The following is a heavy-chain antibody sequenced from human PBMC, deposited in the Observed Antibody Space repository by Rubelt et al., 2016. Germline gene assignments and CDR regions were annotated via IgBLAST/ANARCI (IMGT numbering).Heavy chain of an antibody. CDR1: GGSISSSSYY. CDR2: IYYVGTT. D-gene: IGHD1-26*01. J-gene: IGHJ4*02. V-gene: IGHV4-39*01. Sequence: QVQLQESGPGLVKASETLSLTCTVSGGSISSSSYYWGWIRHPPGKGLEWSGSIYYVGTTYYNPSLKSRVTMSVDTSKNQSSRNLSSVTAADTAVYYCARLYSGSYLMDYWGQGALVTVSS. CDR3: ARLYSGSYLMDY.